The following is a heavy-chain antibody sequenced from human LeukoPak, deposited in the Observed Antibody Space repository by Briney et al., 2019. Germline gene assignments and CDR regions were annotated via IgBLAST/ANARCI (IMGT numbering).Heavy chain of an antibody. J-gene: IGHJ4*02. CDR3: ARVLLWFGELSHFDY. Sequence: SWVRQPPGKGLEWIGYIYYSGSTYYNPSLKSRVTISVDTSKNQFSLKLSSVTAADTAVYYCARVLLWFGELSHFDYWGQGTLVTVSS. D-gene: IGHD3-10*01. CDR2: IYYSGST. V-gene: IGHV4-30-4*08.